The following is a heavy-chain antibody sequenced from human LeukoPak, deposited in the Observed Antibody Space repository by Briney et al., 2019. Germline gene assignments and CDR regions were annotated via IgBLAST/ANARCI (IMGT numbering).Heavy chain of an antibody. CDR1: GYTFTSYD. J-gene: IGHJ3*02. CDR2: MNPNSGNT. Sequence: GASVKVSCKASGYTFTSYDINWVRQATGQGLEWMGWMNPNSGNTGYAQKFQGRVTITRNTSISTAYMELSSLRSEVTAVYYCVLSSSTGGAFDIWGQGTMVTVSS. V-gene: IGHV1-8*03. D-gene: IGHD6-6*01. CDR3: VLSSSTGGAFDI.